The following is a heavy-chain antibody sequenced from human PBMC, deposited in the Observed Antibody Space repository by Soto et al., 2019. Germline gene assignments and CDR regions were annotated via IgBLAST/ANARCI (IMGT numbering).Heavy chain of an antibody. CDR3: AKMKQWLDLFDY. D-gene: IGHD6-19*01. Sequence: HPGGSLRLSCAASGFTFSSYAMSWVRQAPGKGLEWVSAISDSGGSTYYADSVKGRFTISRDNSKNTLYLQMNSLRAEDTAVYYCAKMKQWLDLFDYWGQGTLVTVSS. CDR1: GFTFSSYA. CDR2: ISDSGGST. V-gene: IGHV3-23*01. J-gene: IGHJ4*02.